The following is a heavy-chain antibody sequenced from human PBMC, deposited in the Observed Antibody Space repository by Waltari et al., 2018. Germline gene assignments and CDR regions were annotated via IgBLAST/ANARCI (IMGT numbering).Heavy chain of an antibody. CDR1: GLPFSAYR. CDR2: INADGRAT. D-gene: IGHD3-3*01. Sequence: EVQLVEYGGDLVQPGGSLRLSCADSGLPFSAYRMHWVRQAPGKGLVWVSLINADGRATLYADSVKGRFTMSRDNAKDTLYLQMNSLRGEDTAVYYCAIQISGVVFWGQGTLVTVSS. CDR3: AIQISGVVF. J-gene: IGHJ4*02. V-gene: IGHV3-74*01.